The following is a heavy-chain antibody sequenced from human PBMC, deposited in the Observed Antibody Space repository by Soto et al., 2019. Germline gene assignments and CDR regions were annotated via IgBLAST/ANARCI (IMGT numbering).Heavy chain of an antibody. D-gene: IGHD3-22*01. V-gene: IGHV3-30*03. CDR1: GFSFSNFG. Sequence: GGSLRLSCAVSGFSFSNFGMHWVRQAPGKGLEWVAVISYDGRNTYYADSVKGRFTISRDNSKNTLYLQMNSLRPEDTAVYHCARAGYYDSSGSDAFDIWGQGTMVTVSS. CDR2: ISYDGRNT. J-gene: IGHJ3*02. CDR3: ARAGYYDSSGSDAFDI.